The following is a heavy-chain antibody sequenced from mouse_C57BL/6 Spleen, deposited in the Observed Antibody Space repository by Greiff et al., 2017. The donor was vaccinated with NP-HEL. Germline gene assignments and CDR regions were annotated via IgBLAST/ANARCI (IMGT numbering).Heavy chain of an antibody. Sequence: VQRVESGAELVRPGASVKLSCKASGYTFTDYYINWVKQRPGQGLEWIARIYPGSGNTYYNEKFKGKATLTAEKSSSTAYMQLSSLTSEDSAVYFCARGMGRGDAMDYWGQGTSVTVSS. D-gene: IGHD4-1*01. CDR3: ARGMGRGDAMDY. CDR2: IYPGSGNT. J-gene: IGHJ4*01. CDR1: GYTFTDYY. V-gene: IGHV1-76*01.